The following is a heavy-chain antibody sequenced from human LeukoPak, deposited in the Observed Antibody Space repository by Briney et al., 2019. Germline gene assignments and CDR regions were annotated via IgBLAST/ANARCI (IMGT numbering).Heavy chain of an antibody. D-gene: IGHD3-10*01. Sequence: PSETLSLTCAVSDYSISSGYFWGWIRQPPGTGLEWIGNIYHSWSTPYNPSLKSRVTISVDTSKNQLYWKLRSVTAADTAVYYCARLFYYGSGIADYWGQGTLVTVSS. J-gene: IGHJ4*02. CDR3: ARLFYYGSGIADY. CDR1: DYSISSGYF. CDR2: IYHSWST. V-gene: IGHV4-38-2*01.